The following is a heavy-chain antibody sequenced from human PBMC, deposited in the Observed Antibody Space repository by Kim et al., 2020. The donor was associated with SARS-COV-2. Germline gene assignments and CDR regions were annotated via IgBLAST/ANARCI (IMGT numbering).Heavy chain of an antibody. V-gene: IGHV1-3*01. D-gene: IGHD5-18*01. Sequence: ASVKVSCKASGYTFTSYAMHWVRQAPGQRHEWMGWINAGNGNTKYSQKFQGRVTITRDTSASTAYMELSSLRSEDTAVYYCASTRGGIQLWLRGRGYYGMDVWGQGTTVTVSS. CDR2: INAGNGNT. CDR3: ASTRGGIQLWLRGRGYYGMDV. J-gene: IGHJ6*02. CDR1: GYTFTSYA.